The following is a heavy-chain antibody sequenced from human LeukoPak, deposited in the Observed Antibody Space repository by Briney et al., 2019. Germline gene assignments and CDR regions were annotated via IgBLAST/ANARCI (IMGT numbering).Heavy chain of an antibody. Sequence: GGSLRLSCAASGFTLSSYNMNWVRQAPGKGLEWVSYIGTTNAIYYADSVKGRFTISRDNAKNSLYLQMSSLRVEDTALYYCARDSDWAYDYWGQGTLVTVSS. CDR1: GFTLSSYN. V-gene: IGHV3-48*01. D-gene: IGHD2-21*01. CDR2: IGTTNAI. CDR3: ARDSDWAYDY. J-gene: IGHJ4*02.